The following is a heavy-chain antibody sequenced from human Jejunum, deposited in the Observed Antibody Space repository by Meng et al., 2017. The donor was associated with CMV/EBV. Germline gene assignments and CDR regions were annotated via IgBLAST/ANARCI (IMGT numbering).Heavy chain of an antibody. V-gene: IGHV3-66*01. CDR1: VFTVSTNY. J-gene: IGHJ4*02. CDR3: ARGRGYNWNPLGK. CDR2: IYSDGST. Sequence: EVQLVESXXXXXQXXGXXRLSCAASVFTVSTNYMNWVRQTPGRGLEWVSVIYSDGSTSYADSVKGRFIISRDSSRDTLYLKINSLRVEDTALYYCARGRGYNWNPLGKWGPGTLVTVSS. D-gene: IGHD1-20*01.